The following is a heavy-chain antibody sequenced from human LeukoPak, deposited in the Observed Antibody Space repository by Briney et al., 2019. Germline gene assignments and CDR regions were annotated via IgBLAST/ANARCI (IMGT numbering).Heavy chain of an antibody. CDR2: ISGDGVST. Sequence: PGGSLRLSCVASGLPIADFAMHWVRQAPGKGLKWVSLISGDGVSTFYADSVKGRFSISRDNSKNSLSLEMNSLRTEDTAMYYCARESGKFDYWGQGTLVAVSS. CDR3: ARESGKFDY. J-gene: IGHJ4*02. V-gene: IGHV3-43*02. CDR1: GLPIADFA.